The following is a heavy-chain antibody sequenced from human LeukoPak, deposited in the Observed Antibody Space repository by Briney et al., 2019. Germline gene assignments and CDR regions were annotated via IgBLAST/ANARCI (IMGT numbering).Heavy chain of an antibody. Sequence: PGGSLRLSCAASGFNVGTYAMSWVRQAPGRGLEWVSCINTGETTFYADSVKGRFTISRDNSNLYLHMTSLRDEDTALYYCAKGSFDVWGQGTVVTVSS. J-gene: IGHJ3*01. CDR2: INTGETT. CDR1: GFNVGTYA. V-gene: IGHV3-53*01. CDR3: AKGSFDV.